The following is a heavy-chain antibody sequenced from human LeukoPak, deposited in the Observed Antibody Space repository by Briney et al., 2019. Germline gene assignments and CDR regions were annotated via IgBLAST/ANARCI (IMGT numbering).Heavy chain of an antibody. Sequence: GGSLRLSCAASGFTFTTYAMSWVRQAPGKGLEWVSGVTNSGGSTYYADSVEGRFTISRDNSKNTLYLQMNSLRAEDTAVYYCAKHRGGWIDAFDIWGQGTMVTVSS. V-gene: IGHV3-23*01. CDR2: VTNSGGST. CDR3: AKHRGGWIDAFDI. D-gene: IGHD5-12*01. CDR1: GFTFTTYA. J-gene: IGHJ3*02.